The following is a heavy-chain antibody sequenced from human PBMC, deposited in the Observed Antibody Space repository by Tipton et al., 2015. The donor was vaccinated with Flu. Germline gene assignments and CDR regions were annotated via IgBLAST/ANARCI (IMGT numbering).Heavy chain of an antibody. J-gene: IGHJ4*02. Sequence: TLSLTCTVSRGSISGYFWSWIRQPPGKGLEWIGYIYYTGGTNQNPSLKSRVTLSVDTSKNQFSLKLSSVTAADTAVYYCARIYDSSGIDYWGQGTLVTVSS. CDR3: ARIYDSSGIDY. D-gene: IGHD3-22*01. CDR2: IYYTGGT. CDR1: RGSISGYF. V-gene: IGHV4-59*08.